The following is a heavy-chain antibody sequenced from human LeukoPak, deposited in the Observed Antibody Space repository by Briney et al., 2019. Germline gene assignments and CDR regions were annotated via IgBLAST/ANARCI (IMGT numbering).Heavy chain of an antibody. Sequence: SETLSLTCAVYGGSFSGYYWSWIRQPPGKGLEWIGEINHSGSTNYNPSLKSRVTISVDTSKNQFSLKLSSVTAAHTAVYYCARDSPTGYYFDYWGQGTLVTVSS. CDR1: GGSFSGYY. J-gene: IGHJ4*02. CDR3: ARDSPTGYYFDY. D-gene: IGHD3-9*01. V-gene: IGHV4-34*01. CDR2: INHSGST.